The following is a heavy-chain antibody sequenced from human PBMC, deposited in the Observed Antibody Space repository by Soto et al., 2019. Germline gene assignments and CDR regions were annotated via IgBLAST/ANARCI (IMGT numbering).Heavy chain of an antibody. CDR1: GITFSDYG. D-gene: IGHD6-13*01. J-gene: IGHJ5*02. Sequence: EVQLVESGGGLVKSGRSLRHSCRGSGITFSDYGMSWFRQAPGKGPEWVSFIRSKTYGGTAEYAASVKGRFTISRDDSESIAYLHMNTLKIEDTAVYYCAASSLPLSFVPWGLGTLVTVFS. V-gene: IGHV3-49*05. CDR2: IRSKTYGGTA. CDR3: AASSLPLSFVP.